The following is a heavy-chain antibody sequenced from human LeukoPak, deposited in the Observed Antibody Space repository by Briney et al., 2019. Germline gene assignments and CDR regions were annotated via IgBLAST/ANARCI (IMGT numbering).Heavy chain of an antibody. CDR3: AKARRVRGVIYYFDY. J-gene: IGHJ4*02. CDR1: GFTFSSYG. D-gene: IGHD3-10*01. CDR2: ISYDGSNK. V-gene: IGHV3-30*18. Sequence: QPGRSLRLSCAASGFTFSSYGMHRVRQAPGKGLEWVAVISYDGSNKYYADSVKGRFTISRDNSKNTLYLQMNSLRAEDTAVYYCAKARRVRGVIYYFDYWGQGTLVTVSS.